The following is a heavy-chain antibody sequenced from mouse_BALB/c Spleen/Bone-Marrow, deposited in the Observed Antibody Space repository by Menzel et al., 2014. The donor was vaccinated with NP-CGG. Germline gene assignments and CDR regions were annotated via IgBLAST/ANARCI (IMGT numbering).Heavy chain of an antibody. V-gene: IGHV1-54*03. Sequence: QVQLMQSGAELVRPGTSVKVSCKASGYAFTNYLIEWVKQRPGQGLEWIGAINPGSGGTNYNEKFKGKATLTADKSSSTAYMQLSSLTSDDSAVYFCARRDDALDYWGQGTSVTVSS. CDR2: INPGSGGT. CDR1: GYAFTNYL. D-gene: IGHD3-3*01. CDR3: ARRDDALDY. J-gene: IGHJ4*01.